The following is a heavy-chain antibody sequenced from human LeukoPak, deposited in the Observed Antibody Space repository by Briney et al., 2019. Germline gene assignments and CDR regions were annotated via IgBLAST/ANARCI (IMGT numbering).Heavy chain of an antibody. CDR1: GGSISSSNW. D-gene: IGHD3-10*01. V-gene: IGHV4-39*01. CDR2: IYYSGST. Sequence: SETLSLTCAVSGGSISSSNWWTCVRQPPEKGLEWIGSIYYSGSTYYNPSLKSRVTISVDTSKNQFSLKLSSVTAADTAVYYCASGRGVFDPWGQGTLVTVSS. CDR3: ASGRGVFDP. J-gene: IGHJ5*02.